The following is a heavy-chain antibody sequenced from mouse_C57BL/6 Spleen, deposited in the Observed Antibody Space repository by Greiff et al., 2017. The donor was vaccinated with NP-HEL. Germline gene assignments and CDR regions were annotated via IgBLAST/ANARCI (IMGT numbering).Heavy chain of an antibody. D-gene: IGHD2-4*01. CDR2: ISYDGSN. CDR1: GYSIPSGYY. Sequence: EVQLVESGPGLVKPSQSLSLTCSVTGYSIPSGYYWNWIRQFPGNKLEWMGYISYDGSNNYNPSLKNRISITRDTSKNQFFLKLNSVTTEDTATYYCARDYDYDVWFAYWGQGTLVTVSA. V-gene: IGHV3-6*01. J-gene: IGHJ3*01. CDR3: ARDYDYDVWFAY.